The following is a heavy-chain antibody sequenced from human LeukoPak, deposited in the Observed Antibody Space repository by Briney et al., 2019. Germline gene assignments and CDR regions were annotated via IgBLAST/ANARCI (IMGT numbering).Heavy chain of an antibody. CDR1: GDSVSSNSAA. D-gene: IGHD6-6*01. CDR2: TYYRSKWYN. J-gene: IGHJ4*02. V-gene: IGHV6-1*01. CDR3: ARERFRRSYSSSSDFDY. Sequence: SQTLSLTCAISGDSVSSNSAAWNWIRQSPSRGLGWLGRTYYRSKWYNDYAVSVKSRITINPDTSKNQFSLQLNSVTPEDTAVYYCARERFRRSYSSSSDFDYWGQGTLVTVSS.